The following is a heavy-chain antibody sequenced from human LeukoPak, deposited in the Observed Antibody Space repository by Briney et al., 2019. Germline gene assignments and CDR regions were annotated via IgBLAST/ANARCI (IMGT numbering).Heavy chain of an antibody. CDR1: GFTFSSYS. V-gene: IGHV3-21*01. CDR2: ISSSSSYI. CDR3: AVASCGGDCYSQDAFDI. J-gene: IGHJ3*02. Sequence: GGSLRLSCAASGFTFSSYSMNWVRQAPGKGLEWVSSISSSSSYIYYADSVKGRFTISRDNAKNSLYLQMNSLRAEDTAVYYCAVASCGGDCYSQDAFDIWGQGTMVTVSS. D-gene: IGHD2-21*02.